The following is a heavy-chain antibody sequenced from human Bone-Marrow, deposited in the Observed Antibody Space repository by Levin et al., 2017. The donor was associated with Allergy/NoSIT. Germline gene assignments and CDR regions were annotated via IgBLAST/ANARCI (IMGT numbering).Heavy chain of an antibody. CDR3: ARRDSNYFKF. J-gene: IGHJ4*02. CDR2: MNPNSGKT. CDR1: GYTFTSFE. D-gene: IGHD4-11*01. V-gene: IGHV1-8*01. Sequence: VASVKVSCKASGYTFTSFEIHWVREATGQGLEWMGWMNPNSGKTGYAQKFQGRVTMTGTTFMSTAYLELISLRSDDTAVYYCARRDSNYFKFWGQGTLVTVSS.